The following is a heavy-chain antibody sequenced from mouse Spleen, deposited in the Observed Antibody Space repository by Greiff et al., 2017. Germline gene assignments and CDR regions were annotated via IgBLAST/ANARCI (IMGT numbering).Heavy chain of an antibody. J-gene: IGHJ4*01. D-gene: IGHD6-2*01. V-gene: IGHV1-82*01. CDR1: GYAFSSSW. CDR3: ARSLAMDY. CDR2: IYPGDGDT. Sequence: QVTLKVSGPELVKPGASVKISCKASGYAFSSSWMNWVKQRPGKGLEWIGRIYPGDGDTNYNGKFKGKATLTADKSSSTAYMQLSSLTSEDSAVYFCARSLAMDYWGQGTSVTVSS.